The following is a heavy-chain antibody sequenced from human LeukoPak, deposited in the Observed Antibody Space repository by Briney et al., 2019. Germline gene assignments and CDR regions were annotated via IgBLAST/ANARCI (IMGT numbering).Heavy chain of an antibody. CDR2: IPYDGSNK. D-gene: IGHD6-13*01. CDR1: GFTFSSYA. V-gene: IGHV3-30*04. Sequence: GGSLRLSCAASGFTFSSYAMHWVRQAAGKGLEWVALIPYDGSNKYFADSVKGRFTISRDSSKNTLYLQMNRLRAEDTAVYYCARDLRGSSWYEGRGNWFDPWGQGTLVTVSS. J-gene: IGHJ5*02. CDR3: ARDLRGSSWYEGRGNWFDP.